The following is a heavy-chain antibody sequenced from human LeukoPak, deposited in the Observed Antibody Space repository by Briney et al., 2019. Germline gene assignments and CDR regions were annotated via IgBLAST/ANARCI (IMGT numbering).Heavy chain of an antibody. V-gene: IGHV4-34*01. D-gene: IGHD5-24*01. J-gene: IGHJ4*02. CDR3: AREGRRDGYN. CDR1: GGFFSGFY. CDR2: IDHSGST. Sequence: SETLSLTCGVYGGFFSGFYGSWIRQPPGKGLEWIGEIDHSGSTYYNSSLKSRVIISVDTSKNHFSLKLSSVTAADTAVYYCAREGRRDGYNWGQGTLVTVSS.